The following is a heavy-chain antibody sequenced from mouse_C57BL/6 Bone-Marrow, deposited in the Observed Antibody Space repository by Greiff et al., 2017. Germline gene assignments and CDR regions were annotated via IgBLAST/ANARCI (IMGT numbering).Heavy chain of an antibody. D-gene: IGHD2-3*01. CDR2: IWSDGST. CDR3: ARHGYYYYYAMDY. Sequence: VKLVESGPGLVAPSQSLSITCTVSGFSLTSYGVHWVRQPPGKGLEWLVVIWSDGSTTYNSALKSRLSISKDNSKSQVFLKMTRLQTDNTAMYYVARHGYYYYYAMDYWGQGTSVTVSS. J-gene: IGHJ4*01. V-gene: IGHV2-6-1*01. CDR1: GFSLTSYG.